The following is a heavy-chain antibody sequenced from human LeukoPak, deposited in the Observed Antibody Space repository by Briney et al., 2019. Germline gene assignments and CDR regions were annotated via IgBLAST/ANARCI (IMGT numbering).Heavy chain of an antibody. CDR1: GFTFSSYG. J-gene: IGHJ6*02. CDR2: IWYDGSNK. CDR3: ARDGSYYDFWSGYSSPYGMDV. V-gene: IGHV3-33*01. Sequence: PGGSLRLSCEASGFTFSSYGMHWVRQAPGKGLEWVAAIWYDGSNKYYADSVKGRFTISRDNSKNTLYLRMNSLRAEDTAVYYCARDGSYYDFWSGYSSPYGMDVWGQGTTVTVSS. D-gene: IGHD3-3*01.